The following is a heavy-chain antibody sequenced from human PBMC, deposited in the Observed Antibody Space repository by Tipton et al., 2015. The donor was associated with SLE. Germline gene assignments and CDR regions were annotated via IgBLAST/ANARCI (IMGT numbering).Heavy chain of an antibody. D-gene: IGHD3-16*01. Sequence: LRLSCAVYGGSFSGYYWSWIRQPPGKGLEWIGEINHSGSTNYNPSLKSRVTISVDTSKNQFSLKLSSVTAADTAVYYCAGPGVWDYYYGMDVWGQGTTVTVSS. J-gene: IGHJ6*02. CDR1: GGSFSGYY. V-gene: IGHV4-34*01. CDR2: INHSGST. CDR3: AGPGVWDYYYGMDV.